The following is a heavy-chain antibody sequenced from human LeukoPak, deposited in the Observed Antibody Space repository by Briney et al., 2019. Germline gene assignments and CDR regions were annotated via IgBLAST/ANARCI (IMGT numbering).Heavy chain of an antibody. D-gene: IGHD3-3*01. CDR3: ARVTTIFGVVIKGVDY. J-gene: IGHJ4*02. CDR2: IYYSGST. Sequence: SETLSLTCTVSGGSISSYYWSWIRQPPGKGLQWIGYIYYSGSTNYNPSLKSRVTISVDTSKNQFSLKLSSVTAADTAVYYCARVTTIFGVVIKGVDYWGQGTLVTVSS. CDR1: GGSISSYY. V-gene: IGHV4-59*01.